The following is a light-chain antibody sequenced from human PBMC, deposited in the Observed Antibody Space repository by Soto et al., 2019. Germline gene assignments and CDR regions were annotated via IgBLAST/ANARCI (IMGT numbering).Light chain of an antibody. CDR2: DAS. J-gene: IGKJ1*01. Sequence: EIVLTQSPATLSLSPGERATLSCRASQSINRHLAWYRQKPGQAPRLLIYDASNRATGIPARFSGSGSGTEFTLTISSLQSEDFAVYYCQQYNNWPPAFGQGTKVDIK. V-gene: IGKV3D-15*01. CDR3: QQYNNWPPA. CDR1: QSINRH.